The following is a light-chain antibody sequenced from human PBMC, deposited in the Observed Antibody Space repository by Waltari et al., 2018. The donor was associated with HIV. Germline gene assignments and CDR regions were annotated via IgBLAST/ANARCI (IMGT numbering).Light chain of an antibody. J-gene: IGLJ2*01. CDR1: SGHSDYA. CDR2: LNNDGSH. CDR3: QTWDTGIII. V-gene: IGLV4-69*01. Sequence: QPVVTQSPSAAASLGASVKLTCTLSSGHSDYAIAWHQQHPQKGPRYLMRLNNDGSHYKGDGIPDRFSGSSSGAERYLIISSLQSGDEADYYSQTWDTGIIIFGGGTKLTVL.